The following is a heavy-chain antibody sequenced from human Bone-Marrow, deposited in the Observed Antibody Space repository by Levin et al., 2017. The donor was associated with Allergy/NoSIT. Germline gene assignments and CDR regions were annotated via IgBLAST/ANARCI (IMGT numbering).Heavy chain of an antibody. CDR2: IYSGGRG. J-gene: IGHJ3*02. Sequence: RGESLKISCAASGFTVSSNHMSWVRQAPGKGLEWVSLIYSGGRGYYADSVRSRFTISRDNSKNTLYLQLNSLIAEDTAVYYCSIYGSGNDYSAFDICPQGTLFTVSS. CDR1: GFTVSSNH. V-gene: IGHV3-53*01. D-gene: IGHD3-10*01. CDR3: SIYGSGNDYSAFDI.